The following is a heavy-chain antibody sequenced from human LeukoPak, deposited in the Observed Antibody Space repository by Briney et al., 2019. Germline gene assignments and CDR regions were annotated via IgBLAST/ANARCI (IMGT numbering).Heavy chain of an antibody. Sequence: PSQTLSLTCTVSGGSISSSSYYWGWIRQPPGKGLEWTGSISYSGSTSYNPSFKSRVTISVDTSKNQFSLNLISVTAADTAVYYCARLLSTGTGGRGYCDYWGQGTLVTVS. CDR2: ISYSGST. J-gene: IGHJ4*02. V-gene: IGHV4-39*01. CDR1: GGSISSSSYY. D-gene: IGHD1-1*01. CDR3: ARLLSTGTGGRGYCDY.